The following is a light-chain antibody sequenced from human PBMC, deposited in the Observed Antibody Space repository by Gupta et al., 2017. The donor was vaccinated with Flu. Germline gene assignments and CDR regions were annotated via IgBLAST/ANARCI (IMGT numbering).Light chain of an antibody. J-gene: IGKJ1*01. CDR2: EAS. Sequence: EVVLTQSPGTLSLSPGERATLSCRASQSVTSDYLAWSQQRPGQAPRVVIYEASRRASGTPDRFSGRGSGTXFTLTIXGREPEDFAIYYCQQEGLSSWTFGXGTKVEIK. V-gene: IGKV3-20*01. CDR3: QQEGLSSWT. CDR1: QSVTSDY.